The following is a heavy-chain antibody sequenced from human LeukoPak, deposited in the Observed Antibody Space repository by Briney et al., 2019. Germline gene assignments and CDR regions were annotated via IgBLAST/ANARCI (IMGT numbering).Heavy chain of an antibody. CDR1: GFTFNNYA. Sequence: PGGSLRLSCAASGFTFNNYAMSWVRQAPGKGLEWVSLIMSGGTTYYADSVKGRFTISRDKSKDTLHLQMNSLRAEDTAVYYCAKDLPYSGWAFEIWGLGTMVNVSS. J-gene: IGHJ3*02. CDR3: AKDLPYSGWAFEI. D-gene: IGHD6-13*01. CDR2: IMSGGTT. V-gene: IGHV3-23*01.